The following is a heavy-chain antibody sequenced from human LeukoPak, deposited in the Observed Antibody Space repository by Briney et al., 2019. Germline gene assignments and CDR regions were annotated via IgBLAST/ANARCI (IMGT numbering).Heavy chain of an antibody. Sequence: ASVKVSCKASGYXFTSYGISWVRQAPGQGLQWMGWISAYNGNTNYAQKLQGRVTMTTDTSTSTAYMELRSLRSDDTAVYYCARDREAYYDYVWGTNDYWGQGTLVTVSS. J-gene: IGHJ4*02. CDR1: GYXFTSYG. CDR2: ISAYNGNT. D-gene: IGHD3-16*01. CDR3: ARDREAYYDYVWGTNDY. V-gene: IGHV1-18*01.